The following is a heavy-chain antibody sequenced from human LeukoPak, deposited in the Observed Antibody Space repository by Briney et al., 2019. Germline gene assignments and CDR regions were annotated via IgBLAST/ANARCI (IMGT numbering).Heavy chain of an antibody. Sequence: GGSLRLSCAASGFTFSDYYMSWIRQAPGKGLEWVSYISSSGSTIYYADSVKGRFTTSRDNAKNSLYLQMNSLRAEDTAVYYCAREYYYGSGSLDIYYWGQGTLVTVSS. J-gene: IGHJ4*02. D-gene: IGHD3-10*01. CDR1: GFTFSDYY. V-gene: IGHV3-11*04. CDR3: AREYYYGSGSLDIYY. CDR2: ISSSGSTI.